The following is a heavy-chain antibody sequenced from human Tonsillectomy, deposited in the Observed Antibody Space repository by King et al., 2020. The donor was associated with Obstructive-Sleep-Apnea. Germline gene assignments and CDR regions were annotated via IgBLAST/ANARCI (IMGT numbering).Heavy chain of an antibody. V-gene: IGHV4-59*08. CDR3: ARQGGNPYFDY. D-gene: IGHD4-23*01. CDR2: IYYCGGT. J-gene: IGHJ4*02. CDR1: GGSISSYY. Sequence: VQLQESGPGLVKPSETLSRTCTVSGGSISSYYWSWVRQPPGKGLEWIGYIYYCGGTNSNPSLKSRVTISVDTSKNQFSLKLSSVTAADTAVYYCARQGGNPYFDYWGQGTLVTVSS.